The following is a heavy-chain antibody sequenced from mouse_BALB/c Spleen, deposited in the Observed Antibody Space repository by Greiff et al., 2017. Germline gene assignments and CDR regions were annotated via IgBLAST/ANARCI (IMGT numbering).Heavy chain of an antibody. CDR2: ISSGSSTI. V-gene: IGHV5-17*02. Sequence: EVQLVESGGGLVQPGGSRKLSCAASGFTFSSFGMHWVRQAPEKGLEWVAYISSGSSTIYYADTVKGRFTISRDNPKNTLFLQMTSLRSEDTAMYYCARSPLFYAMDYWGQGTSVTVSS. J-gene: IGHJ4*01. CDR1: GFTFSSFG. D-gene: IGHD1-1*01. CDR3: ARSPLFYAMDY.